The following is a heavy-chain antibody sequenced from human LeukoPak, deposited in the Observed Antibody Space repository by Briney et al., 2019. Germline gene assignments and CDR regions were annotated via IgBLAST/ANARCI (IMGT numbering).Heavy chain of an antibody. CDR2: ILYDGSNK. V-gene: IGHV3-33*06. CDR1: GFTFRSYG. D-gene: IGHD3-22*01. Sequence: GRSLRLSCAASGFTFRSYGMHWVRQAPGKGLEWVAVILYDGSNKYYADSVKGRFTISRDNSKNTLYLQMNSLRAEDTAVYYCAKDGGLHYYDRSGYYDFWGQGTLVPVCS. J-gene: IGHJ4*02. CDR3: AKDGGLHYYDRSGYYDF.